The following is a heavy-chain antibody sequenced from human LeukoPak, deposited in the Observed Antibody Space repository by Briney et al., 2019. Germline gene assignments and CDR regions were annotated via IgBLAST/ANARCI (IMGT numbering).Heavy chain of an antibody. D-gene: IGHD6-19*01. CDR2: IYTSGST. J-gene: IGHJ5*02. CDR3: ARDMVAGTGWFDP. Sequence: PSETLSLTCTVSGGSISNYYWSWIRQPAGKGLEWIGRIYTSGSTNYNPSLKSRVTLSVDTSKNQVSLKLSSVTAADTAVYYCARDMVAGTGWFDPWGQGTLVSVSS. CDR1: GGSISNYY. V-gene: IGHV4-4*07.